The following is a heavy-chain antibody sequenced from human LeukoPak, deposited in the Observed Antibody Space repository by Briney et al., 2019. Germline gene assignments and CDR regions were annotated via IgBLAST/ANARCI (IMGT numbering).Heavy chain of an antibody. V-gene: IGHV1-2*02. CDR3: AKGYCSGGTCYSYDY. CDR1: GYTFNGYY. Sequence: ASVKVSCKASGYTFNGYYMHWVRQAPGQGLEWMGWINPNSGGTNYAQKFQGRVTMTRDTSTSTVYMELNSLRSEDTAVYYCAKGYCSGGTCYSYDYWGQGTLVTVSS. D-gene: IGHD2-15*01. CDR2: INPNSGGT. J-gene: IGHJ4*02.